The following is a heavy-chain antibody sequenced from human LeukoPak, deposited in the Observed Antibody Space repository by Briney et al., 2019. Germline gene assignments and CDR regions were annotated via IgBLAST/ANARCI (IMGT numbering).Heavy chain of an antibody. CDR3: AKDLGGEDY. Sequence: PGGSLRLSCAASGFTLRRYTMNWVRQAPGKGLEWVSSISTSSTYIYYADSVKGRSTISRDNAKNSLYLQMNSLRAEDTAVYYCAKDLGGEDYWGQGTLVTVSS. J-gene: IGHJ4*02. D-gene: IGHD2-15*01. CDR2: ISTSSTYI. CDR1: GFTLRRYT. V-gene: IGHV3-21*01.